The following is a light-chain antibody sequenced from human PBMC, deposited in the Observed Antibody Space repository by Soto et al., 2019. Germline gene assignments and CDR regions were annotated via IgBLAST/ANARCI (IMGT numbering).Light chain of an antibody. CDR3: RSYTSSSTHVV. CDR2: DVS. CDR1: SSDVGGYNY. Sequence: QSALTQPASVSGSPGQSITISCTGTSSDVGGYNYVSWYQQHPGKAPKLMIYDVSNQPSGVSDRFSGSKSGNTASLTISGLQAEDEADYYCRSYTSSSTHVVFGGGTKLTVL. J-gene: IGLJ2*01. V-gene: IGLV2-14*01.